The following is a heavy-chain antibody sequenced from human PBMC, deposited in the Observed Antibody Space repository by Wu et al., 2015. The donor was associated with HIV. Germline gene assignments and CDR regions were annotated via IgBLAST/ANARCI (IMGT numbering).Heavy chain of an antibody. Sequence: QVQLVQSGAEVKKPGASVKVSCKASGYTFTGYYMHWVRQAPGQGLEWMGWINPNSGGTNYAQKFQGRVTMTRDTSISTAYMELSRLRSDDTAVYYCARVDCSGGSCPGWFDPWGQGTLVTVSS. CDR1: GYTFTGYY. CDR2: INPNSGGT. V-gene: IGHV1-2*02. CDR3: ARVDCSGGSCPGWFDP. D-gene: IGHD2-15*01. J-gene: IGHJ5*02.